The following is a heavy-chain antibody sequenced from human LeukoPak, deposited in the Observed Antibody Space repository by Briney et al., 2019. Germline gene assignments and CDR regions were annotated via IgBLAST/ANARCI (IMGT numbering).Heavy chain of an antibody. CDR2: ISSSGSTI. Sequence: PGGSLRLSCAASGFTFSDYYMSWIRQAPGKGLEWVSYISSSGSTIYYVDSVKGRFTISRDNAKNSLYLQMNSLKTEDTAMYFCTRFVYGARADESGGHWGQGTLVTVSS. J-gene: IGHJ4*02. V-gene: IGHV3-11*01. CDR1: GFTFSDYY. D-gene: IGHD4/OR15-4a*01. CDR3: TRFVYGARADESGGH.